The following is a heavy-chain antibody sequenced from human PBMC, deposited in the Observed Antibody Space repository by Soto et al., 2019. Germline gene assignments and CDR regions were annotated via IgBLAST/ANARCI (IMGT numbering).Heavy chain of an antibody. D-gene: IGHD6-19*01. CDR2: ISWDGGST. V-gene: IGHV3-43*01. Sequence: GGSLRLSCAASGFTFDDYTMHWVRQAPGKGLEWVSLISWDGGSTYYADSVKGRFTISRDNSKNSLYLQMNSLRTEDTALCYCAKTHIAVAGTLYVDYYGMDVWGQGTTVTVSS. CDR1: GFTFDDYT. CDR3: AKTHIAVAGTLYVDYYGMDV. J-gene: IGHJ6*02.